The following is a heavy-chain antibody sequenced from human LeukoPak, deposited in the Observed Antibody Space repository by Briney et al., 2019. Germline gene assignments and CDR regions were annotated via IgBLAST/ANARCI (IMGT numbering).Heavy chain of an antibody. J-gene: IGHJ4*02. CDR3: ARVGSAAPVTSSGHTIDY. CDR1: GLSLYTYS. D-gene: IGHD3-22*01. CDR2: ITSTSTYI. Sequence: PGESLRLSCAVSGLSLYTYSMNWVRQAPGKGLEWVSSITSTSTYIYYADSVKGRFTISRDNAKNSLYLQMNSLRVKDTAVYYCARVGSAAPVTSSGHTIDYWGQGTLVIVSS. V-gene: IGHV3-21*01.